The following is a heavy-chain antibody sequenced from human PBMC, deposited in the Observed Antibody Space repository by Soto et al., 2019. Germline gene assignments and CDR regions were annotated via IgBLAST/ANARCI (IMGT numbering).Heavy chain of an antibody. CDR1: GFTFSSYA. CDR2: ISGSGGST. Sequence: PGGSLRLSCAASGFTFSSYAMSWVRQAPGKGLEWVSAISGSGGSTYYADSVKGRFTISRDNSKNTLYLQMNSLRAEDTAVYYCAKDVGITMIVVVITPGFDYWGQGTRVTVSS. CDR3: AKDVGITMIVVVITPGFDY. J-gene: IGHJ4*02. V-gene: IGHV3-23*01. D-gene: IGHD3-22*01.